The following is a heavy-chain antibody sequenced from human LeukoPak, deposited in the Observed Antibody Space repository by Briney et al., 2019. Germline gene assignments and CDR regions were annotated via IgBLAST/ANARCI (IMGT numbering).Heavy chain of an antibody. CDR1: GFTFSNAW. V-gene: IGHV3-7*01. CDR3: ARVWLDYYDSSGYLTEYFQH. CDR2: IKQDGSEK. D-gene: IGHD3-22*01. J-gene: IGHJ1*01. Sequence: GGSLRLSCAASGFTFSNAWMSWVRQAPGKGLEWVANIKQDGSEKYYVDSVKGRFTISGDNAKNSLYLQMNSLRAEDTAVYYCARVWLDYYDSSGYLTEYFQHWGQGTLVTVSS.